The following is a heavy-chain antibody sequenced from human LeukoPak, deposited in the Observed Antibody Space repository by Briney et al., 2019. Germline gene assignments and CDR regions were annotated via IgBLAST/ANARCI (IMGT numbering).Heavy chain of an antibody. CDR2: INHSGST. CDR1: GGSFSDYY. J-gene: IGHJ2*01. CDR3: ARGIGTTGTRYWCFDL. V-gene: IGHV4-34*01. D-gene: IGHD1-1*01. Sequence: SETLSLTCAVYGGSFSDYYWSWIRQPPGKGLEWIGEINHSGSTNYNPSLKSRVTISVDTSKNQFSLKLSSVTAADTAVYYCARGIGTTGTRYWCFDLWGRGTLVTVSS.